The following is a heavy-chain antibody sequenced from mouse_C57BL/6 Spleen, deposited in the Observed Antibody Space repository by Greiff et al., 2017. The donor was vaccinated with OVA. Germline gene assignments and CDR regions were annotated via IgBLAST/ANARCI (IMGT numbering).Heavy chain of an antibody. D-gene: IGHD1-1*01. CDR3: AITTVVPFDY. Sequence: VQLQQPGAELVKPGASVKLSCKASGYTFTSYWMQWVKQRPGQGLEWIGEIDPSDSYTNYNQKFKGKATLTVDTSSSTAYMQLSSLTSEDSAVYYCAITTVVPFDYWGQGTTLTVSS. V-gene: IGHV1-50*01. CDR1: GYTFTSYW. J-gene: IGHJ2*01. CDR2: IDPSDSYT.